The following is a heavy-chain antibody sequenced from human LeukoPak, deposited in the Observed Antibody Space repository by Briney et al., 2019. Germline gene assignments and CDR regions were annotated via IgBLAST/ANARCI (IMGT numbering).Heavy chain of an antibody. CDR2: IKQDGSER. D-gene: IGHD2-15*01. CDR1: GFTFSSCW. J-gene: IGHJ4*02. CDR3: SRPRGCSDGGCDNFDY. V-gene: IGHV3-7*03. Sequence: HSGGSLRLSCAASGFTFSSCWMSWVRQAPGKGLEWVANIKQDGSERYYVDSVKGRFTISRDNAKNSLYLQMNSLRAEDTAVYYCSRPRGCSDGGCDNFDYWGQGTLVTVSS.